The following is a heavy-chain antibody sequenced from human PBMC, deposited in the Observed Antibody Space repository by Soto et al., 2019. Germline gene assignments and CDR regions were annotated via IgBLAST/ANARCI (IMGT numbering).Heavy chain of an antibody. V-gene: IGHV1-18*01. Sequence: GASVKVSCKASGYTFTSYGISWVRQAPGQGLEWMGWISAYNGNPNYAQKLQGRVTMTTDTSTSTAYMELRSLRSDDTAVYYCARDFLESRSGWYEVRRKNNWFDPWGQGTLVTVSS. CDR1: GYTFTSYG. CDR2: ISAYNGNP. D-gene: IGHD6-19*01. J-gene: IGHJ5*02. CDR3: ARDFLESRSGWYEVRRKNNWFDP.